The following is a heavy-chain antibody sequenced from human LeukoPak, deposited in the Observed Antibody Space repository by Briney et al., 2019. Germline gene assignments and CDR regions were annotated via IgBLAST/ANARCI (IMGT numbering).Heavy chain of an antibody. CDR3: VKGGKGTPPH. J-gene: IGHJ4*02. CDR1: GFIFSNYA. Sequence: PGGSLRLSCAASGFIFSNYAMSWVRQAPGKGLEWVSGIRGSGSSTYFADSVKGRLNVSRDNSKNTLYLDLNSLRADDTAVYYCVKGGKGTPPHWGQGTLVTVSS. D-gene: IGHD3-10*01. CDR2: IRGSGSST. V-gene: IGHV3-23*01.